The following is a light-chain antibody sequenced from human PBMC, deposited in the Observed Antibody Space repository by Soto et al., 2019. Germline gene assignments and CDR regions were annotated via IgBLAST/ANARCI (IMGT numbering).Light chain of an antibody. J-gene: IGLJ2*01. V-gene: IGLV2-23*01. CDR2: EAT. Sequence: QSALTQPASVSGSPGQSITISCGGTSNDVGSFNLVSWYQQHPGKVPKLMIYEATKRPSGVSNRFSGSKSGNTASMTISGLQAEDEADYYCCSYARSSTVVFGGGTKVTVL. CDR1: SNDVGSFNL. CDR3: CSYARSSTVV.